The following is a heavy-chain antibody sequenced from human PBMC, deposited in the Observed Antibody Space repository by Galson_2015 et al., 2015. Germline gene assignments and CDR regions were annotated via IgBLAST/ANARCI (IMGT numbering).Heavy chain of an antibody. Sequence: SLRLSCAASGFTFSSYTISWVRQAPGKGLEWVAFISSSRGTIYYPSSVKGRFTISRNNAKNSLYLQMNSLTDEYTAVYYSATVATGGNYKVLYFDYWGQGTLVTVSS. V-gene: IGHV3-48*02. D-gene: IGHD6-25*01. CDR2: ISSSRGTI. CDR3: ATVATGGNYKVLYFDY. CDR1: GFTFSSYT. J-gene: IGHJ4*02.